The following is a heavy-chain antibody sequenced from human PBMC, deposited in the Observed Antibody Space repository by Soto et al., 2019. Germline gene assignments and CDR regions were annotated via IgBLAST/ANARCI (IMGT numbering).Heavy chain of an antibody. CDR1: GGTFNNYA. D-gene: IGHD3-9*01. J-gene: IGHJ6*02. CDR2: IIPIFGTL. CDR3: ATDVVFRYPDFLPSTSRTSYYYGMDV. Sequence: QVQLVQSGAEVKKPGSPVKVSCKASGGTFNNYAISWVRQAPGQGLAWMGGIIPIFGTLKYAQRFQGRVNITADKAPGTAYMDLRSLRSEYTAVYYCATDVVFRYPDFLPSTSRTSYYYGMDVWGQGTTVTVSS. V-gene: IGHV1-69*06.